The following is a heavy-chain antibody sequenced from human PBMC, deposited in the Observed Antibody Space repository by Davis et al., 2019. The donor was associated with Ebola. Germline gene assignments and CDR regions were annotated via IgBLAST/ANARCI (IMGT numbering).Heavy chain of an antibody. CDR2: IYPGDSDT. CDR1: GYNFANYW. V-gene: IGHV5-51*01. J-gene: IGHJ6*02. CDR3: AREDDGMDV. Sequence: GESLKISCQGSGYNFANYWIGWVRQMPGRGLEWMGIIYPGDSDTRYGPSFQGQVTISVDKSINTAYLQWSSLKASDTAMYYCAREDDGMDVWGPGTTVTVSS.